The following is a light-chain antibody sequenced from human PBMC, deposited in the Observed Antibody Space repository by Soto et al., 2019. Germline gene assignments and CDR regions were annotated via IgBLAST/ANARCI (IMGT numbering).Light chain of an antibody. CDR1: SSDVGGYNY. CDR2: EVS. CDR3: GSYTSSRIYV. Sequence: QSVMTQPASVSVSPGQSITISCTGTSSDVGGYNYVSWYQQHPGKAPELMIYEVSNRPSGVSDRFSGSKSGNTASLTISGLQAEDEADYYCGSYTSSRIYVFGAGTKVTVL. J-gene: IGLJ1*01. V-gene: IGLV2-14*01.